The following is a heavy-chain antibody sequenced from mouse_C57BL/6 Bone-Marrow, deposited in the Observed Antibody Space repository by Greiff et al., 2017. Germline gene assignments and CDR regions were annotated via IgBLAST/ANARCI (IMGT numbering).Heavy chain of an antibody. V-gene: IGHV10-1*01. J-gene: IGHJ2*01. CDR2: IRSKSNNYAT. CDR3: VGHNDGYFYFDY. Sequence: EVKVEESGGGLVQPKGSLKLSCAASGFSFNTYAMNWVRQAPGKGLEWVARIRSKSNNYATYYADSVKDRFTISRDDSESMLHMQMNNLKTEETAMYSCVGHNDGYFYFDYWGQGTTLTVSS. CDR1: GFSFNTYA. D-gene: IGHD2-3*01.